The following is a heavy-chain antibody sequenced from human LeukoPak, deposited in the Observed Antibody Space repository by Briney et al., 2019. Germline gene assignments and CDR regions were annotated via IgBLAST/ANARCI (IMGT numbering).Heavy chain of an antibody. J-gene: IGHJ4*02. Sequence: GASVKVSCKASGYTFTGYYMHWVRQALGQGLEWMGWINPNSGGTNYAQKFQGRVTMTRDTSISAAYMELSRLRSDDTAVYYCARDHKQWPMDSFDYWGQGTLVTVSS. V-gene: IGHV1-2*02. CDR1: GYTFTGYY. CDR2: INPNSGGT. D-gene: IGHD6-19*01. CDR3: ARDHKQWPMDSFDY.